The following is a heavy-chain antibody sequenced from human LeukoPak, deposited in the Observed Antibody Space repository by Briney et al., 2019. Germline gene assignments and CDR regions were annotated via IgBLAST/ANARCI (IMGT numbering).Heavy chain of an antibody. CDR1: GFAFSTYV. J-gene: IGHJ4*02. CDR2: ISSNGDNT. V-gene: IGHV3-64*04. D-gene: IGHD2-2*01. Sequence: GGSLRLSCSVSGFAFSTYVMHWVRQAPGKGLEYVSAISSNGDNTYYADSVKGRFTISRDNSKNTLYLQMNSLRAEDTAVYYCARDSADIVVVPAAVPFDYWGQGTLVTVSS. CDR3: ARDSADIVVVPAAVPFDY.